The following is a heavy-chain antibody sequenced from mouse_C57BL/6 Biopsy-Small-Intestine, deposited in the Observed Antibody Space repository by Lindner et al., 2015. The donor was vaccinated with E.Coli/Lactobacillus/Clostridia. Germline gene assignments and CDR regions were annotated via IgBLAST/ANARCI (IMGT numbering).Heavy chain of an antibody. J-gene: IGHJ2*01. CDR3: ARRANWDYFDY. D-gene: IGHD4-1*01. Sequence: VQLQESGGDLVKPGGSLKLSCAASGFTFSSYGMSWVRQTPDKRLEWVATISSGGSYTYYPDSVKGRFTISRDNAKNTLYLQMSSLKSEDTAMYYCARRANWDYFDYWGQGTTLTVSS. CDR1: GFTFSSYG. CDR2: ISSGGSYT. V-gene: IGHV5-6*01.